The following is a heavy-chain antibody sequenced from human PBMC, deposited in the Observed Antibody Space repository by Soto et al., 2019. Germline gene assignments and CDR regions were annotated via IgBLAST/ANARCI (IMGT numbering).Heavy chain of an antibody. Sequence: QLQLQESGPGLVKPSETLSLTCTVSGGSISSSSYYWGWIRQPPGKGLEWIGSIYYSGSTYYNPSLKSRVTISVDTSKNQFSLKLSSVTAADTAVYYCARPLYYYDSSGRNWYFDLWGRGTLVTVSS. CDR3: ARPLYYYDSSGRNWYFDL. D-gene: IGHD3-22*01. CDR2: IYYSGST. CDR1: GGSISSSSYY. J-gene: IGHJ2*01. V-gene: IGHV4-39*01.